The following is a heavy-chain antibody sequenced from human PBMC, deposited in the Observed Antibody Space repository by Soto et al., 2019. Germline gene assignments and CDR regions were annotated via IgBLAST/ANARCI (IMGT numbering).Heavy chain of an antibody. Sequence: SEKASCNASGHSFTSYGISWVRQAPGQGLEWMGWISAHNGNTKYAQKLQGRVTMTTDTSTSTAYMELRSLRSDDTAVYYCARDLSYGLCDYWGQ. J-gene: IGHJ4*01. CDR2: ISAHNGNT. CDR3: ARDLSYGLCDY. CDR1: GHSFTSYG. D-gene: IGHD5-18*01. V-gene: IGHV1-18*01.